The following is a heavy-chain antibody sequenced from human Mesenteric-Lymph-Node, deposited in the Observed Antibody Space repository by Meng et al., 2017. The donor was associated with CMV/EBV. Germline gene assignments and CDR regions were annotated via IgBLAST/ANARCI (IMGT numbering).Heavy chain of an antibody. D-gene: IGHD2-2*01. CDR2: IYSGGST. CDR3: ARDSVVQDYGMDV. V-gene: IGHV3-66*02. Sequence: GGSLRLSCAASAFTVSDNSMSWVRQALGKGLEWVSLIYSGGSTYYADSVKGRFTISRDTSRNTLFLQMNSLRAEDTAVYYCARDSVVQDYGMDVWGQGTTVTVSS. CDR1: AFTVSDNS. J-gene: IGHJ6*02.